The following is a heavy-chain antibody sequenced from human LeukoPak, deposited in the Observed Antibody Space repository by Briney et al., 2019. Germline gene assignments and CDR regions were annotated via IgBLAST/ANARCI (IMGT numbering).Heavy chain of an antibody. CDR3: ARVPLYYYDSSGPIDY. Sequence: GGSLRLSCAASGFTFSSYSMNWVRQAPGKGLEWVSSISSSSSYIYYADSVKGRFTISRDNAKNSLYLQMNSLRAEDTAVYYCARVPLYYYDSSGPIDYWGQGTLVTVSS. D-gene: IGHD3-22*01. V-gene: IGHV3-21*01. J-gene: IGHJ4*02. CDR1: GFTFSSYS. CDR2: ISSSSSYI.